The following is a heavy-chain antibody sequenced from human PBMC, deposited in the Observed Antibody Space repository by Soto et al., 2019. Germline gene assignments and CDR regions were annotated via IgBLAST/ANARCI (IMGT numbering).Heavy chain of an antibody. Sequence: QVQLVQSGAEVKKPGSSVKVSCKASGGTFSSYAISWVRQAPGQGLEWMGGIIPIFGTANYAQKFQGRVTITADESTSTSYMELSSLRSEATAVYYCARAGIKRWLQQEGTVFDYWGQGTLVTVSS. CDR1: GGTFSSYA. D-gene: IGHD5-12*01. CDR3: ARAGIKRWLQQEGTVFDY. V-gene: IGHV1-69*12. CDR2: IIPIFGTA. J-gene: IGHJ4*02.